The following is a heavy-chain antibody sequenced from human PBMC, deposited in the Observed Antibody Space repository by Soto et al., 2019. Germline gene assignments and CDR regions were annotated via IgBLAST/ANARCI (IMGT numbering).Heavy chain of an antibody. CDR1: GGSISSGGYY. CDR2: IYYSGST. Sequence: QVQLQESGPGLVKPSQTLSLTCTVSGGSISSGGYYWSWIRQHPGKGLGWLGYIYYSGSTYYNPSLKSRVTISVDTPKNQFSLKLSSVTAADTAVYSCARGRTSSPTPGDYWGQGTLVTVSS. V-gene: IGHV4-31*03. D-gene: IGHD2-2*01. CDR3: ARGRTSSPTPGDY. J-gene: IGHJ4*02.